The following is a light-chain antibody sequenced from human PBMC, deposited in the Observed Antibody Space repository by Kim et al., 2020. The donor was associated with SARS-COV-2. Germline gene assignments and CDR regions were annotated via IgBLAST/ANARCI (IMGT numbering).Light chain of an antibody. CDR1: SLRRYY. V-gene: IGLV3-19*01. CDR2: GKN. J-gene: IGLJ2*01. CDR3: KSRDSSGKVV. Sequence: SSELTQDPAVSVALGQTVRITCQGDSLRRYYASWYQQKPGQAPVLVIYGKNNRPSGLPDRFSGSSSGNTASLTITGAQAEEEADYYCKSRDSSGKVVFGGGTKLTVL.